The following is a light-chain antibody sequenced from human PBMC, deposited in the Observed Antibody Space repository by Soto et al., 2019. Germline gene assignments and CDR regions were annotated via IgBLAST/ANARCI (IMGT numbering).Light chain of an antibody. CDR3: CSYAGPSIFVV. CDR1: SSDIGSYNR. J-gene: IGLJ2*01. V-gene: IGLV2-23*02. CDR2: EDT. Sequence: QSALTQPASVSGSPGQSITISCTGTSSDIGSYNRVSWYQQHPGKAPKLMIYEDTQRPSRVSNRFSGSKSGNTASLTITGLQAEDEAAYYCCSYAGPSIFVVFGGGTKLTVL.